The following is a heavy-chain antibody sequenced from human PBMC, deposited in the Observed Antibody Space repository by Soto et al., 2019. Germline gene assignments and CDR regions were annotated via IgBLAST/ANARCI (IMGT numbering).Heavy chain of an antibody. CDR2: IVPVFRTV. J-gene: IGHJ4*02. CDR3: VRGLSGGPTGTF. V-gene: IGHV1-69*01. D-gene: IGHD6-25*01. Sequence: QMQLVQSGAVVTKPGSSVKVSCKTSGGTFSSYLISWVRQAPGQGLEWMGGIVPVFRTVNYAQRFEGRVTISADESTETAYMEVTSLRSDDTAIYFCVRGLSGGPTGTFWGQGTLVTVSS. CDR1: GGTFSSYL.